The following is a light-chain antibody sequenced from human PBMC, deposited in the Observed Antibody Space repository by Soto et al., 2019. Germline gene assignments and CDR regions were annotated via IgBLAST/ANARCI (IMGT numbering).Light chain of an antibody. CDR1: QGISSY. Sequence: DIPLTQSPSFLSASVGDRVTITCRASQGISSYLAWYQQKPGKAPKLLIYAASTLQSGVPSRFSGRGSGTEFTLTISSLQPEDFATYYCQQLNSYPRTFGQGTKLEIK. V-gene: IGKV1-9*01. J-gene: IGKJ2*02. CDR2: AAS. CDR3: QQLNSYPRT.